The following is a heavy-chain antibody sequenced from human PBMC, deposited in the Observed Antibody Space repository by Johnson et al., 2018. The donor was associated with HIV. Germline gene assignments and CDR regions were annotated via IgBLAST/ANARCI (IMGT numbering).Heavy chain of an antibody. CDR1: GFTFSNAW. V-gene: IGHV3-23*04. J-gene: IGHJ3*02. Sequence: VQLVESGGGLVKPGGSLRLSCAASGFTFSNAWMSWVRQAPGKGLEWVSAISGSGGTTYYADSVKGRFTISRDNSKNTLYLQMNSLRAEDTAVYYCAREAYCSGGSCYDAFDIWGQGTMVTVSS. CDR2: ISGSGGTT. D-gene: IGHD2-15*01. CDR3: AREAYCSGGSCYDAFDI.